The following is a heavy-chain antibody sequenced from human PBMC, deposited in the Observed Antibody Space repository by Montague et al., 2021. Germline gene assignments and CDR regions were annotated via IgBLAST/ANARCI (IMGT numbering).Heavy chain of an antibody. CDR3: AIDWLGGNCFDY. CDR1: DFTFSTYA. Sequence: SLRLSCAASDFTFSTYAMHWVRQAPGKGLEWVAVIWSDGSNKFYADSVKGRFTISRDNSRTTLYLQMNSLRAEDTAIYYCAIDWLGGNCFDYLGQGTLVTVSS. V-gene: IGHV3-33*01. D-gene: IGHD1-26*01. J-gene: IGHJ4*02. CDR2: IWSDGSNK.